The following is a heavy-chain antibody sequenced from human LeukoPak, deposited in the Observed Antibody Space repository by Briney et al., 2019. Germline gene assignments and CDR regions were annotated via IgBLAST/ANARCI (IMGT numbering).Heavy chain of an antibody. J-gene: IGHJ4*02. Sequence: SETLSLTCTVSGYSIRSGYYWGWIRQPPGKGLEWIGSIYHSGSTYYNPSLKSRVTISVDTSKNQFSLKLSSVTAADTAVYYCARAPYLEWLLFYFDYWGQGTLVTVSS. V-gene: IGHV4-38-2*02. CDR1: GYSIRSGYY. CDR3: ARAPYLEWLLFYFDY. D-gene: IGHD3-3*01. CDR2: IYHSGST.